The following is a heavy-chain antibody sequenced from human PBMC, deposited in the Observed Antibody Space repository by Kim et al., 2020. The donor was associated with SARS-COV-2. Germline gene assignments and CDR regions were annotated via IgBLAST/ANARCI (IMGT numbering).Heavy chain of an antibody. Sequence: ASVKDSCKASGFIFTDYAMYWVRQAPGRRLEWMGRINGGNGNTRYSQKFQGRFTIIRDTSATTAYMELNSLKSEDTALYYCPREQQRGGFDICGLWTMVT. V-gene: IGHV1-3*01. D-gene: IGHD6-13*01. CDR1: GFIFTDYA. J-gene: IGHJ3*02. CDR3: PREQQRGGFDI. CDR2: INGGNGNT.